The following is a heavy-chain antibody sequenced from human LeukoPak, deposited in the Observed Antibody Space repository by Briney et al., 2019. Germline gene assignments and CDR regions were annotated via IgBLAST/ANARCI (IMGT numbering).Heavy chain of an antibody. Sequence: ASVKVSCKASGYTFTGYYMHWVRQAPGQGLEWMGRINPNSGGTNYAQKFQGRVTMTRHTSISTAYMELSRLRSDDTAVYYCARDRYYDFWSGSHPDAFDIWGQGTMVTVSS. CDR2: INPNSGGT. D-gene: IGHD3-3*01. CDR3: ARDRYYDFWSGSHPDAFDI. CDR1: GYTFTGYY. J-gene: IGHJ3*02. V-gene: IGHV1-2*06.